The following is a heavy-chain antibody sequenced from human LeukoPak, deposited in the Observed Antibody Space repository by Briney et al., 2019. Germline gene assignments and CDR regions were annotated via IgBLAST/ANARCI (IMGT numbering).Heavy chain of an antibody. J-gene: IGHJ4*02. CDR2: ISGSGGST. Sequence: PSGGSLRLSCAASGFTFSSYWMHWVRQAPGKGLEWVSAISGSGGSTFYADSVKGRFTISRDNSKNTLYLQMNSLRAEDTAVYYCAKDRAAAAGYYFDYWGQGTLVTVSS. V-gene: IGHV3-23*01. D-gene: IGHD6-13*01. CDR3: AKDRAAAAGYYFDY. CDR1: GFTFSSYW.